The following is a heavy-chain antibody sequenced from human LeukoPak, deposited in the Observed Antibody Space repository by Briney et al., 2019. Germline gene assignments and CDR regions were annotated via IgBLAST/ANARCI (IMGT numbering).Heavy chain of an antibody. CDR1: GFSFNIYA. CDR3: AKRVPLTALDS. Sequence: GGSLRLSCAASGFSFNIYAMGWVRQAPGKGLEWVSVIGSGSVEKHYADTVRGRFDISRDNSKNRLFLQMNSLRVEDSGVYYCAKRVPLTALDSWGQGTLVTVSS. CDR2: IGSGSVEK. D-gene: IGHD3-3*01. J-gene: IGHJ5*01. V-gene: IGHV3-23*01.